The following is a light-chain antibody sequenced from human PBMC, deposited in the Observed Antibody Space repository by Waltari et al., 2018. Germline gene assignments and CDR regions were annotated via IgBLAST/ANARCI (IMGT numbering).Light chain of an antibody. V-gene: IGLV2-23*02. CDR1: SRDVGFYNL. CDR3: CSYAGRNIWV. J-gene: IGLJ3*02. CDR2: EVI. Sequence: QSALTQPASVSGSPGKSITISCTGTSRDVGFYNLVSLYQQHPDKAPKLMVYEVIERPSGVSNRFSCSKSGNTASLTISGLQAEDEADYYCCSYAGRNIWVFGGGTKLTVL.